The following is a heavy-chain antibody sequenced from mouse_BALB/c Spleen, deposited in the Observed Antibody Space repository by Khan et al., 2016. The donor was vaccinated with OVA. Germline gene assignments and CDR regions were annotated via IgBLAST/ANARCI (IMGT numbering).Heavy chain of an antibody. D-gene: IGHD4-1*01. Sequence: QIQLVQAGPDLKKPGETVKISCKASGYSFTDYSMHWVKQAPGKGLKWMGWINTETGEPTYADDFKGRFAFSLETSVSTAYLQINNLKNEDTATYFGATSNPFYAMDYWGQGTSVTVSS. J-gene: IGHJ4*01. CDR3: ATSNPFYAMDY. CDR2: INTETGEP. CDR1: GYSFTDYS. V-gene: IGHV9-2-1*01.